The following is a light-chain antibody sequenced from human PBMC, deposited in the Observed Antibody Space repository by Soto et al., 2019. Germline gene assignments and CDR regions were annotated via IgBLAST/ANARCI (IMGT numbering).Light chain of an antibody. CDR2: GAS. CDR3: QQYGSSPPDT. Sequence: EIVLTQSPGTLSSSPGEGVTLSCRASETIRSNYLAWYQKKPGQAPRLLIFGASTRATGIPDKFSGNGSGTDFTLTISSLEPEDFAEYYCQQYGSSPPDTFGPGT. CDR1: ETIRSNY. V-gene: IGKV3-20*01. J-gene: IGKJ3*01.